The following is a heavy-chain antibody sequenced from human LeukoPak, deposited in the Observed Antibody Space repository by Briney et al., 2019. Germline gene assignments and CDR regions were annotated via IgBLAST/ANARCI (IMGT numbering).Heavy chain of an antibody. V-gene: IGHV1-69*13. CDR1: GGTFSSYA. CDR3: ARGEFMVRGVIIRGISLDY. J-gene: IGHJ4*02. D-gene: IGHD3-10*01. Sequence: GASVKVSCKASGGTFSSYAISWVRQAPGQGLEWMGGIIPIFGTANYAQKFQGRVTITADESTSTAYMELSSLRSEDTAVYYCARGEFMVRGVIIRGISLDYWGQGTLVTVSS. CDR2: IIPIFGTA.